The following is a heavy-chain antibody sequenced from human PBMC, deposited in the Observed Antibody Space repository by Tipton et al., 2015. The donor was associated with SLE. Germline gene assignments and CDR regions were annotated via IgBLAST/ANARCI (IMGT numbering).Heavy chain of an antibody. D-gene: IGHD4-17*01. V-gene: IGHV4-61*09. CDR1: GGSVSSTTYY. Sequence: TLSLTCTVSGGSVSSTTYYWSWIRQPAGKGLEWIGYIYTTGSTNYNPSLKSRVTISVDTSKNQFSLKLSSVTAADTAVYYCARGYGDTGYWGQGTLVTVSS. CDR3: ARGYGDTGY. CDR2: IYTTGST. J-gene: IGHJ4*02.